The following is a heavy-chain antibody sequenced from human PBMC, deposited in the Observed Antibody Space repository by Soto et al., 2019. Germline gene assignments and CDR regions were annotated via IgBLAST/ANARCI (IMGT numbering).Heavy chain of an antibody. Sequence: QVQLVQSGAEVKKPGASVKVSCKASGYTFTSYYMHWVRQAPGQGLEWMGIINTSGGSTSYAQKFEGRVTMTRDTATSTVSMELSSLRYEDTAVYYCARQYSGYDLDYWGQGTLVTVSS. CDR2: INTSGGST. D-gene: IGHD5-12*01. CDR1: GYTFTSYY. CDR3: ARQYSGYDLDY. V-gene: IGHV1-46*03. J-gene: IGHJ4*02.